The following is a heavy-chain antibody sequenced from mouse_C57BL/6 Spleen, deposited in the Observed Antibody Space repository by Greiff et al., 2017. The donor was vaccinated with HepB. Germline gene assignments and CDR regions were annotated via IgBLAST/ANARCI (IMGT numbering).Heavy chain of an antibody. Sequence: VQLKESGPELVKPGTSVKISCKASGYSFTDYNMNWVKQSNGKSLEWIGVINPNYGTTSYNQKFKGKATLTVDQSSSTAYMQLNSLTSEDSAVYYCARGGYYGYDWAYWGQGTLVTVSA. J-gene: IGHJ3*01. CDR2: INPNYGTT. V-gene: IGHV1-39*01. CDR1: GYSFTDYN. D-gene: IGHD2-2*01. CDR3: ARGGYYGYDWAY.